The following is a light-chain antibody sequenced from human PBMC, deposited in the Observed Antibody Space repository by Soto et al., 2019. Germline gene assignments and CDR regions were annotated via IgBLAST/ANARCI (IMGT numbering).Light chain of an antibody. CDR1: SSDVGAYDY. J-gene: IGLJ1*01. V-gene: IGLV2-14*01. Sequence: QSALTQPASVSGSPGQSITISCTGTSSDVGAYDYVSWYQQHSGEAPKLMIYEVTNRPSGVSDRFSGSKSGNTASLTVSELQAEDEADYYCSSYAGSTTPYVFGTGTKLTVL. CDR2: EVT. CDR3: SSYAGSTTPYV.